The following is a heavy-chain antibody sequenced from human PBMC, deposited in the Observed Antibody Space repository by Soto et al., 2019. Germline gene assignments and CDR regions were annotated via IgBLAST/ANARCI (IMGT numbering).Heavy chain of an antibody. D-gene: IGHD6-13*01. CDR1: GFTFDDYA. CDR3: AKGIAAAGFFSVAFDI. CDR2: ISWNSGSI. J-gene: IGHJ3*02. Sequence: EVQLVESGGGLVQPGRSLRLSCVASGFTFDDYAMHWVRQAPGKGLEWVSGISWNSGSIGYADSVKGRFTISRDNAKNSLYLQMNSLRAEDTALYYCAKGIAAAGFFSVAFDIWGQGTMVTVSS. V-gene: IGHV3-9*01.